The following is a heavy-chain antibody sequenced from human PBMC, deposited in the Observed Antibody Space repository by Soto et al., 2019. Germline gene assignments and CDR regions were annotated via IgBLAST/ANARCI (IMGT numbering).Heavy chain of an antibody. J-gene: IGHJ6*02. CDR3: ASLPGIASACLEPYYYYGMDV. CDR2: IWYDGSNK. D-gene: IGHD6-13*01. Sequence: QVQLVESGGGVVQPGRSLRLSCAASGFTFSSYGMHWVRQAPGKGLEWVAVIWYDGSNKYYADSVKGRFTISRDNSKNTLYLQMNSLRAEDTAVYYCASLPGIASACLEPYYYYGMDVWGQGTTVTVSS. V-gene: IGHV3-33*01. CDR1: GFTFSSYG.